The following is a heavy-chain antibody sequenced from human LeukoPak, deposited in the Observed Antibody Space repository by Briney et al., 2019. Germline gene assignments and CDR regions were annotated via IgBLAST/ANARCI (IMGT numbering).Heavy chain of an antibody. CDR1: GFTFSSYW. CDR3: AKAYYYDSSGYYLDY. CDR2: ISGSGGST. V-gene: IGHV3-23*01. Sequence: GGSLRLSCAASGFTFSSYWMSWVRQAPGKGLEWVSAISGSGGSTYYADSVKGRFTISRDNSKNTLYLQMNSLRAEDTAVYYCAKAYYYDSSGYYLDYWGQGTLVTVSS. J-gene: IGHJ4*02. D-gene: IGHD3-22*01.